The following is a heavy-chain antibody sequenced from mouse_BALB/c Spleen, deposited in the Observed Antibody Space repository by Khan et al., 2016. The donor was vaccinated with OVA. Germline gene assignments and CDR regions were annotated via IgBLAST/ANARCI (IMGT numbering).Heavy chain of an antibody. CDR3: ARPPYFSYVMVY. V-gene: IGHV9-3-1*01. D-gene: IGHD2-10*01. CDR2: INTYTGEP. J-gene: IGHJ4*01. Sequence: LVESGPELKKPGETVKISCKASGYTFTNYGMNWVKQAPGKGLKWMGWINTYTGEPTYADDFKGRFAFSLETSASTPYLQINNLKNEDTATYFCARPPYFSYVMVYWGQGTSVTVSS. CDR1: GYTFTNYG.